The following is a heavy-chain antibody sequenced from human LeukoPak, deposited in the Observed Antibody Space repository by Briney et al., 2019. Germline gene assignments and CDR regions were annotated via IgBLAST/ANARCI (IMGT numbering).Heavy chain of an antibody. CDR1: GGSVSSGSYY. D-gene: IGHD3-10*01. V-gene: IGHV4-61*01. Sequence: SETLSLTCTVSGGSVSSGSYYWSWIRQPPGKGLEWIGYIYYSGSTNYNPSLKSRVTISVDTSKNQFSLKLSSVTAADTAVYYCARGSTMVRGVINGRVYFDYWGQGTLVTVSS. CDR2: IYYSGST. CDR3: ARGSTMVRGVINGRVYFDY. J-gene: IGHJ4*02.